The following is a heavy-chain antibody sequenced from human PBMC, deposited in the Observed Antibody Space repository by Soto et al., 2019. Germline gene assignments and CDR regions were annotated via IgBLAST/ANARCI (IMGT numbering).Heavy chain of an antibody. Sequence: ASVKVSCKASGYTFTSYGISWVRQAPGQGLEWMGWISAYNGNTNYAQKLQGRVTMTTDTSTSTAYMELRSLRSDDTAVYYCAGVVSHIAAEDYFDYWGQGTLVTVSS. D-gene: IGHD6-13*01. CDR1: GYTFTSYG. CDR3: AGVVSHIAAEDYFDY. CDR2: ISAYNGNT. J-gene: IGHJ4*02. V-gene: IGHV1-18*01.